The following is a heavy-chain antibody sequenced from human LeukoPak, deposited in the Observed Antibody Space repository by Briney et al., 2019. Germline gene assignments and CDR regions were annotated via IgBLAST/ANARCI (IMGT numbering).Heavy chain of an antibody. Sequence: PSETLSLTCTVSGYSISSGYYWGWIRQPPGKGLEWIGSIYHSGSTYYNPSLKSRVTISVDTSKNQFSLKLSSVTAADTAVYYCARELPSLDRGQGTLVTVSS. CDR3: ARELPSLD. D-gene: IGHD3/OR15-3a*01. V-gene: IGHV4-38-2*02. CDR1: GYSISSGYY. CDR2: IYHSGST. J-gene: IGHJ4*02.